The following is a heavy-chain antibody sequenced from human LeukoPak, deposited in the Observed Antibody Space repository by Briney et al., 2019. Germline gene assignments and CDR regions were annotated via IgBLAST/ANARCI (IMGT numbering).Heavy chain of an antibody. J-gene: IGHJ5*02. CDR2: TYYRSKWYN. Sequence: SPTLSLTFAISGDSVSINSAAWNWIRQSPSRGLEWLGRTYYRSKWYNDYAVSVKSRITINPDTSKNQFSLQLNSVTPEDTAVYYCARDLGAAAGNKFDPWGQGTLVTVSS. CDR1: GDSVSINSAA. CDR3: ARDLGAAAGNKFDP. V-gene: IGHV6-1*01. D-gene: IGHD6-13*01.